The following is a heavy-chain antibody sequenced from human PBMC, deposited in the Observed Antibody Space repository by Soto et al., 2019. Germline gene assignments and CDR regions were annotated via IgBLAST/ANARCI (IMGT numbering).Heavy chain of an antibody. CDR2: ISESGGST. J-gene: IGHJ4*02. CDR3: ARRSPYSSGWYSPIFDY. D-gene: IGHD6-13*01. V-gene: IGHV3-23*01. CDR1: GFSFSDYA. Sequence: GGSLRLSCAASGFSFSDYAMSWVRQAPGKGLEWVSVISESGGSTHYADSVRGRFTVSRDNSKNSLSLRMNSLRDEDTAVYFCARRSPYSSGWYSPIFDYWGQGALVTVSS.